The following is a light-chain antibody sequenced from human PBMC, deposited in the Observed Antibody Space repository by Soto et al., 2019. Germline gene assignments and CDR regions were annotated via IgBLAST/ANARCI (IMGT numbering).Light chain of an antibody. CDR1: KLGDKY. J-gene: IGLJ1*01. Sequence: SYELTQPPSVSVSPGQTASITCSGDKLGDKYACWYQQKPGQSPVLVIYQDSKRPSGIPERFSGSNSGNTATLTISGTQAMDEADYDWQAWDSSTAIFGTGTKLTVL. CDR2: QDS. V-gene: IGLV3-1*01. CDR3: QAWDSSTAI.